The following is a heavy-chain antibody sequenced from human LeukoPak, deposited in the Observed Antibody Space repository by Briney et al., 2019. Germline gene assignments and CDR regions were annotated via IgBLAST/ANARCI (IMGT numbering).Heavy chain of an antibody. D-gene: IGHD6-13*01. CDR2: ISYDGSNK. V-gene: IGHV3-30*18. CDR3: AKEIAGAGYYYYYGMDV. Sequence: GGSLRLSCAASGFTFSSYGMHWVRQAPGKGLEWVAVISYDGSNKYYADSVKGRFTISRDNSKNTLYLQMNSLRAEDTAVYYCAKEIAGAGYYYYYGMDVWGQGTTVTVSS. CDR1: GFTFSSYG. J-gene: IGHJ6*02.